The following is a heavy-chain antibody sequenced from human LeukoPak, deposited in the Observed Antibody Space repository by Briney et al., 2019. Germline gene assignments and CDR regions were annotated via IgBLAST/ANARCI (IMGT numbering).Heavy chain of an antibody. CDR2: IYSGGST. J-gene: IGHJ4*02. V-gene: IGHV3-53*01. CDR1: GFTVSSNY. Sequence: QPGGSLRLSCAASGFTVSSNYMSWVRQAPGKGLEWVSVIYSGGSTYYADSVKGRFTISRDNSKNTLYLQMSSLRTADTAVYYCARDVGDEGNYWGQGTLVTVSS. D-gene: IGHD3-16*01. CDR3: ARDVGDEGNY.